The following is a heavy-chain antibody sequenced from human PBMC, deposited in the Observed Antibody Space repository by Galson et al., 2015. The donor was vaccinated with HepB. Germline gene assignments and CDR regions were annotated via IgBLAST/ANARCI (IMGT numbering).Heavy chain of an antibody. Sequence: QSGAEVKKPGESLRISCKGSGYSFTSRWISWVRQTPGKGLEWMGRIDPSDSYTNYSPSFQGQVTSSVDKSISTAYLQWSSLQASDTGMYYCARLSGTYYGMDVWGQGTTVTVSS. D-gene: IGHD1-26*01. V-gene: IGHV5-10-1*01. CDR2: IDPSDSYT. CDR3: ARLSGTYYGMDV. CDR1: GYSFTSRW. J-gene: IGHJ6*02.